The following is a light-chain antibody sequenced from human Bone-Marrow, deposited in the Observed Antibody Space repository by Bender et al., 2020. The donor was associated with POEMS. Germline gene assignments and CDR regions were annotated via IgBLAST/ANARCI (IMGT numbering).Light chain of an antibody. Sequence: QSVLTQPPSVSGAPGQRVTISCTGSSSNTGSGYDINWYQHLPGTAPKLLIYGYNNRPSGVPDRFSGSKSGTSASLAITGLQAEDEGDYYCKSYDSSLSGVVFGGGTRLTVL. V-gene: IGLV1-40*01. CDR2: GYN. J-gene: IGLJ3*02. CDR1: SSNTGSGYD. CDR3: KSYDSSLSGVV.